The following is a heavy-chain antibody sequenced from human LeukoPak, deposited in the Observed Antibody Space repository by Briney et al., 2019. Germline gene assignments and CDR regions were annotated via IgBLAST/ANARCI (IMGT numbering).Heavy chain of an antibody. Sequence: GGSLRLSCAASGFAFSDFAMSWVRQAPGKGLEWVSAMSGSGYYTYYVESVKGRFTISRDNSKNTLYLHMNSLRADDTAVYYCAKMEGQRLYDYCMDVWGRGTTVTVSS. D-gene: IGHD3-3*01. V-gene: IGHV3-23*01. CDR1: GFAFSDFA. CDR2: MSGSGYYT. J-gene: IGHJ6*03. CDR3: AKMEGQRLYDYCMDV.